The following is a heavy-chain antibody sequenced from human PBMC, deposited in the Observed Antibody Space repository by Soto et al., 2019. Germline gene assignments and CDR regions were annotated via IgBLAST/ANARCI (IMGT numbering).Heavy chain of an antibody. V-gene: IGHV1-46*01. Sequence: ASVKVSCKASGYTFTSYYMHWVRQAPGQGLEWMGIINPSGGSTSYAQKFQGRVTMTRDTSTSTVYMELSSLRSEDTAVYYCARDDYDILTGSGYYGMDVWGQGTTVTVSS. CDR3: ARDDYDILTGSGYYGMDV. D-gene: IGHD3-9*01. CDR2: INPSGGST. CDR1: GYTFTSYY. J-gene: IGHJ6*02.